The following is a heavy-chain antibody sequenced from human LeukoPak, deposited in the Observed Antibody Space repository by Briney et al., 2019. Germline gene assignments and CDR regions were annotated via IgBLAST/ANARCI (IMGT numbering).Heavy chain of an antibody. CDR2: ISGSGGST. CDR3: TSRAVTSQRGAFDI. D-gene: IGHD4-17*01. V-gene: IGHV3-23*01. Sequence: PGGSLRLSCAASGFTFSSYAMSWVRQAPGKGLEWVSAISGSGGSTYYADSVKGRFTISRDNSKNTLYLQMNSLKTEDTAVYYCTSRAVTSQRGAFDIWGQGTMVTVSS. J-gene: IGHJ3*02. CDR1: GFTFSSYA.